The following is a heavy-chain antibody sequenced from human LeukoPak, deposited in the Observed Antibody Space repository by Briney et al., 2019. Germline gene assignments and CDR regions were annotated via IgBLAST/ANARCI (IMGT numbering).Heavy chain of an antibody. Sequence: PGGSLRLSCAASGFTFDDYAMHWVRQAPGKGLEWVSGISWNSGSIGYADSVKGRFTISRDNAKNSLYLQMNSLRAEDTAIYYCAKGAGSSSWYRGGTDYWGQGTLVTVSS. CDR3: AKGAGSSSWYRGGTDY. D-gene: IGHD6-13*01. CDR2: ISWNSGSI. CDR1: GFTFDDYA. V-gene: IGHV3-9*01. J-gene: IGHJ4*02.